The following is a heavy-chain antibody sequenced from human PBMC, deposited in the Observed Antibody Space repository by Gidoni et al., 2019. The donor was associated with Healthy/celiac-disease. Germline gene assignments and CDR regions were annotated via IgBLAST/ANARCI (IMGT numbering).Heavy chain of an antibody. CDR3: ARAVGDIVVVPAAYTFSAFDI. D-gene: IGHD2-2*01. CDR2: IYHSGST. J-gene: IGHJ3*02. CDR1: GSSISSGYY. Sequence: QVQLQESGPGLVKPSETLSLTCTVSGSSISSGYYWGWIRQPPGKGLEWIGSIYHSGSTYYNPSLKSRVTISVDTSKNQFSLKLSSVTAADTAVYYCARAVGDIVVVPAAYTFSAFDIWGQGTMVTVSS. V-gene: IGHV4-38-2*02.